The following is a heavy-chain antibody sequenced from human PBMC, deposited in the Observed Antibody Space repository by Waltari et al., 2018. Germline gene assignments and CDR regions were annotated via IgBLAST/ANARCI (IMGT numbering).Heavy chain of an antibody. CDR2: NHSKSDIDRT. Sequence: EVHLVESGGGLVKPGGSLRLSCATSGFSFSDTWMNWVRQATGKVLEGVGRNHSKSDIDRTDYATSAKGRFTISSDDSKNILYLQINSLKTEDTAVYYCTTGLRWTKTPDYWGQGTLVTVSS. CDR3: TTGLRWTKTPDY. J-gene: IGHJ4*02. CDR1: GFSFSDTW. D-gene: IGHD2-15*01. V-gene: IGHV3-15*05.